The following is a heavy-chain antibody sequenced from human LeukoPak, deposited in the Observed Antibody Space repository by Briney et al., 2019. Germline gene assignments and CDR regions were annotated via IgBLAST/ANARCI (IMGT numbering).Heavy chain of an antibody. V-gene: IGHV3-74*01. CDR1: GFTFSNYW. CDR3: AKTLEYSYGYVTGGQFDY. Sequence: SGGSLRLSCAASGFTFSNYWMHWVRQAPGKGLVWVSRINSDGINTSYADSVKGRFTISRDNSKNTLYLQMNSLRAEDTAVYYCAKTLEYSYGYVTGGQFDYWGQGTLVTVSS. CDR2: INSDGINT. D-gene: IGHD5-18*01. J-gene: IGHJ4*02.